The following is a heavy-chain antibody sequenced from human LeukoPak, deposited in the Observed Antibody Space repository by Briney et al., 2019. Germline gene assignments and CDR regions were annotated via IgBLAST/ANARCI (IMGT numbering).Heavy chain of an antibody. CDR2: INHSGST. CDR3: ATSSKMATITLDY. J-gene: IGHJ4*02. D-gene: IGHD5-24*01. CDR1: GGSFSGYY. V-gene: IGHV4-34*01. Sequence: RTSETLSLTSAVYGGSFSGYYWSWIRQPPGKGLEWIGEINHSGSTNYNPSLKSRVTISVDTSKNQFSLKLSSVTAADTAVYYCATSSKMATITLDYWGQGTLVTVSS.